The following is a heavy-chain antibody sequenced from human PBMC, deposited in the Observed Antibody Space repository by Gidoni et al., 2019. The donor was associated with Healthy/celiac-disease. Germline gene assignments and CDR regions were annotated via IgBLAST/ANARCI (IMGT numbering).Heavy chain of an antibody. CDR3: ATVALASKGLNFDY. CDR1: GYTFTSYG. CDR2: ISAYNVNT. V-gene: IGHV1-18*01. D-gene: IGHD6-19*01. Sequence: QVQLVQSGAEVKKPGASVQVSCKASGYTFTSYGISWVRQSSGQGLEWMGWISAYNVNTNYAQKLQGRVTSTTYTSTSTTYMELMSLRSDDTAVYYCATVALASKGLNFDYWGQGTLVTVSS. J-gene: IGHJ4*02.